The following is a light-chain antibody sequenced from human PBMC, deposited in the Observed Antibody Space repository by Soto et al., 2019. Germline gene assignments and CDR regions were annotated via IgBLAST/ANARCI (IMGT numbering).Light chain of an antibody. V-gene: IGLV1-40*01. CDR2: GNS. CDR1: SSNIGAGYD. CDR3: QSYDSSLSGWV. Sequence: QSVLTQPPSVSGAPGQRVTISCTGSSSNIGAGYDVRWYQQLPGTAPKLLIYGNSNRPSGVPDRFSGSKSGTSASLAITGLQAEDEADYYCQSYDSSLSGWVFGGGTKL. J-gene: IGLJ3*02.